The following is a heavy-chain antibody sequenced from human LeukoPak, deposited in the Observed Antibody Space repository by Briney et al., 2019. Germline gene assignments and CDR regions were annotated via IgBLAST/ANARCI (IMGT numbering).Heavy chain of an antibody. J-gene: IGHJ5*02. D-gene: IGHD3-10*01. Sequence: GGSLRLSCAASGFTFSSYWMSWVRQAPGKGLEWVANIKQDGSEKYYVDSVKGRFTISRDNAKNSLYLQMNSLRAEDTAVYYCARDTPITMVRGVIIGPWFDPWGQGTLVTVSS. V-gene: IGHV3-7*03. CDR3: ARDTPITMVRGVIIGPWFDP. CDR1: GFTFSSYW. CDR2: IKQDGSEK.